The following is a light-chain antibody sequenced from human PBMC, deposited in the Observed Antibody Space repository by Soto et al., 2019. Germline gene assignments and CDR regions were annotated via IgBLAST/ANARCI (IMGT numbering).Light chain of an antibody. Sequence: QSALTQPPSASGSPGQSVTISCTGTSSDIGAFNSISWYQQYPGKAPKLMIFDISQRPSGVPARFSGSKSANTASLTVSGLQDEDEAAYYCSSQAGSDSLMVFGGGTKLTVL. CDR2: DIS. CDR1: SSDIGAFNS. CDR3: SSQAGSDSLMV. V-gene: IGLV2-8*01. J-gene: IGLJ2*01.